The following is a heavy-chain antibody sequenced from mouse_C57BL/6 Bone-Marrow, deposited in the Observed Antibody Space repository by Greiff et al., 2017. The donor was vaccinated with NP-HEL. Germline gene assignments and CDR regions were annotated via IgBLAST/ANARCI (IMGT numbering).Heavy chain of an antibody. V-gene: IGHV1-74*01. Sequence: QVQLKQPGAELVKPGASVKVSCKASGYTFTSYWMHWVKQRPGQGLEWIGRIHPSDSDTNYNQKFKGKATLTVDKSSSTAYMQLSSLTSEDSAVYYCAISPINWGFDYWGQGTTLTVSS. J-gene: IGHJ2*01. CDR1: GYTFTSYW. CDR2: IHPSDSDT. D-gene: IGHD4-1*01. CDR3: AISPINWGFDY.